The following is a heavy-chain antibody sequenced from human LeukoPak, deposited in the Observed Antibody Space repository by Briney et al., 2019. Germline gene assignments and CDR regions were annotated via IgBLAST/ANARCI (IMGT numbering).Heavy chain of an antibody. V-gene: IGHV3-15*01. CDR1: GFTVSSNY. J-gene: IGHJ4*02. CDR2: IKTKTDGGTT. D-gene: IGHD1-26*01. CDR3: TTGGYLVGATTFDY. Sequence: SGGSLRLSCAASGFTVSSNYMSWVRQAPGKGLEWVGRIKTKTDGGTTDYAAPVKGRFTISRDDSKNTLYLQMNSLKTEDTAVYYCTTGGYLVGATTFDYWGQGTLVTVSS.